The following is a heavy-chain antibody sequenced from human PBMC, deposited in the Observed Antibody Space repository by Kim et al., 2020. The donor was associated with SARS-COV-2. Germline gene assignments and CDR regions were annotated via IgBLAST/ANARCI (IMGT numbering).Heavy chain of an antibody. Sequence: ASVKVSCKASGYTFTSYAMNWVRQAPGQGLEWMGWINTNTGNPTYAQGFTGRFVFSLDTSVSTAYLQISSLKAEDTAVYYCARDDALSIVVVPAAPLDYYGMDVWGQGTTVTVSS. J-gene: IGHJ6*02. D-gene: IGHD2-2*01. V-gene: IGHV7-4-1*02. CDR1: GYTFTSYA. CDR2: INTNTGNP. CDR3: ARDDALSIVVVPAAPLDYYGMDV.